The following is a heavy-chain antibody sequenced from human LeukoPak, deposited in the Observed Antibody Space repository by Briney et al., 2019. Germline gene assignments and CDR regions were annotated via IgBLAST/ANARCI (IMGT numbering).Heavy chain of an antibody. D-gene: IGHD3-9*01. CDR3: ARGYYDILTGMKFYYFDY. J-gene: IGHJ4*02. CDR1: GFTFSSYW. V-gene: IGHV3-74*01. CDR2: INSDGSST. Sequence: GGSLRLSCAASGFTFSSYWMHWVRQAPGKGLVWVSRINSDGSSTSYADSVKGRFTISRDNAKNTLYLQMNSLRAEDTAVYYCARGYYDILTGMKFYYFDYWGQGTLVTVPS.